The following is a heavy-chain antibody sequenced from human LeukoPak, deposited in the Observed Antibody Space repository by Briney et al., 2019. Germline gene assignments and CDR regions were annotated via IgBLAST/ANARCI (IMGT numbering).Heavy chain of an antibody. CDR2: INAYNGNT. V-gene: IGHV1-18*01. D-gene: IGHD1-26*01. J-gene: IGHJ4*02. CDR1: GYTFTYYV. Sequence: ASVKVSRKTSGYTFTYYVITWVRQAPGQGPEWMGWINAYNGNTNDAQRFQGRVTMTTDTSTSTAYMELRSLRSDDTAVYYCARGEKAYDYWGQGTLVSVSS. CDR3: ARGEKAYDY.